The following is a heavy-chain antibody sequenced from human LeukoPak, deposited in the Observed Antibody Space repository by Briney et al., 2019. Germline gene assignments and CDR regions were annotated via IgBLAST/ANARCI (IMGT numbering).Heavy chain of an antibody. D-gene: IGHD4-17*01. V-gene: IGHV3-21*01. CDR3: ARGGYGDYVVPFDY. CDR2: ISSSSSYI. Sequence: GGSLRLSCAASGFTFSSYSMNWVRQAPGKGLEWVSFISSSSSYIYYADSVKGRFTISRDNAKNSLYLQMNSLRAEDTAVYYCARGGYGDYVVPFDYWGQGTLVTVSS. CDR1: GFTFSSYS. J-gene: IGHJ4*02.